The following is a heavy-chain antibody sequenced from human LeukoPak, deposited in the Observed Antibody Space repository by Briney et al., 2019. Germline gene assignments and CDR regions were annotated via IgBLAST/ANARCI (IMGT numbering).Heavy chain of an antibody. J-gene: IGHJ4*02. Sequence: GGSLRLSCAASGFTFSGSAMHWVRQASGKGLEWVSAISGSGGSTYYADSVKGRFTISRDNSKNTLYLQMNSLRAEDTAVYYRAKANMVRGVIDWWGQGTLVTVSS. CDR1: GFTFSGSA. CDR2: ISGSGGST. CDR3: AKANMVRGVIDW. V-gene: IGHV3-23*01. D-gene: IGHD3-10*01.